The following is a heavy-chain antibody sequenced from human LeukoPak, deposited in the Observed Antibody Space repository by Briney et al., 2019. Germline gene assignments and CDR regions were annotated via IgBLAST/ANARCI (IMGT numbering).Heavy chain of an antibody. D-gene: IGHD5-18*01. J-gene: IGHJ4*02. CDR3: ARGRYSYTNGYFDY. CDR2: INHSGST. Sequence: PSETLSLTCAVYGGSFSGYYWSWIRQPPGKGLEWIGEINHSGSTNYNPSLKSRVTISVDTSKNQFSLKLSSVTAADTAVYYCARGRYSYTNGYFDYWGQGTLATVSS. CDR1: GGSFSGYY. V-gene: IGHV4-34*01.